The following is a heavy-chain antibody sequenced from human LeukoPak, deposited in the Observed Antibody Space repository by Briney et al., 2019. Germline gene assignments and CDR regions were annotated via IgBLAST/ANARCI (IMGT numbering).Heavy chain of an antibody. D-gene: IGHD3-3*01. V-gene: IGHV1-18*01. CDR3: ARNSLWREYNWFDP. J-gene: IGHJ5*02. CDR2: ISAYNGNT. Sequence: RASVKVSCKASGYTFTSYGISWVRQAPGQGLEWMGWISAYNGNTNYAQKLQGRVTMTTDTSTSTAYMELWSLRSDDTAVYYCARNSLWREYNWFDPWGRGTLVIVSS. CDR1: GYTFTSYG.